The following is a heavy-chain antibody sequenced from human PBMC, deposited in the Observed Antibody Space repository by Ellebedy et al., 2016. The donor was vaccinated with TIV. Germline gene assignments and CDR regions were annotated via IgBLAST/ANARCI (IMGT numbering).Heavy chain of an antibody. V-gene: IGHV3-23*01. D-gene: IGHD3-22*01. Sequence: PGGSLRLSCAASGFTFSSYAMSWVRQAPGKGREWFSTISSTGSRTYYADSVEGRFIISRENSKKTLYLQMNSLRAEDTAVYYCAKGRGGGSDTSAPRYYFDYWGLGTLVTVSS. CDR2: ISSTGSRT. CDR1: GFTFSSYA. J-gene: IGHJ4*02. CDR3: AKGRGGGSDTSAPRYYFDY.